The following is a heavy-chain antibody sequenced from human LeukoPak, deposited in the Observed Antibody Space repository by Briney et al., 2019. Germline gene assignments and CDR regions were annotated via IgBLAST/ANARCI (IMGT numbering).Heavy chain of an antibody. CDR2: ISGSGGRT. J-gene: IGHJ5*02. D-gene: IGHD1-26*01. CDR3: GKDSYVGVNWFDP. V-gene: IGHV3-23*01. Sequence: GGSLRLSCAASGFTFSSYSMNWVRQAPGKGLEWVSAISGSGGRTFYADSVKGRFTISRDNSKNMVYLEMNSLRVEDTAVYYCGKDSYVGVNWFDPRGQGTLVTVSS. CDR1: GFTFSSYS.